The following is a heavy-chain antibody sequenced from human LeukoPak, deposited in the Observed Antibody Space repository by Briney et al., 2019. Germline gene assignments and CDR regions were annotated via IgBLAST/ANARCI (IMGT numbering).Heavy chain of an antibody. V-gene: IGHV1-69*13. Sequence: ASVKVSCKASGGTFSSYAISWVRQAPGQGLEWMGGIIPIFGTANYAQKFQGRVTITADESTSTAYMELSSLRSEDTAVYYCAREGGEEENWFDPWGQGTLVTVSS. CDR1: GGTFSSYA. D-gene: IGHD3-16*01. CDR3: AREGGEEENWFDP. CDR2: IIPIFGTA. J-gene: IGHJ5*02.